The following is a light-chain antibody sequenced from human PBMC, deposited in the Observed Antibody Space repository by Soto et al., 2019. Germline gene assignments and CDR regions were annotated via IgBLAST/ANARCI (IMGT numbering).Light chain of an antibody. CDR3: QQYNNWPGT. CDR2: DVS. CDR1: QSVSSN. V-gene: IGKV3-15*01. J-gene: IGKJ1*01. Sequence: EIVMTQSPATLSVSPGERATLSCRASQSVSSNLAWYQQKPGQAPRLLIYDVSTRATGIPARFSGSGSGTEFTLTISGLQSEDFAVYYCQQYNNWPGTFGQGTKVDTK.